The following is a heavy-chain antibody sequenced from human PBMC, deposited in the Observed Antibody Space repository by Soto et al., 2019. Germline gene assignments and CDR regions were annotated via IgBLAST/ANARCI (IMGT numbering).Heavy chain of an antibody. CDR1: GDAFSGHG. D-gene: IGHD1-26*01. CDR3: GRDGDEWDQRYLDY. V-gene: IGHV1-18*01. Sequence: QVQLVQSGPEPKKPGASVTVSCQAFGDAFSGHGISWVRQAPGQGLEWMGWINVYKGSTNYARKFQGRVTMTTVTSTRTVYMELRSLTSDDTAVYCCGRDGDEWDQRYLDYWGQGTLVTVSS. J-gene: IGHJ4*02. CDR2: INVYKGST.